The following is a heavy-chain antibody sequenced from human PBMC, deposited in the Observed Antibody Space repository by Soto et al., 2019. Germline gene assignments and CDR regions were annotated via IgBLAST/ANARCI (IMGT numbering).Heavy chain of an antibody. V-gene: IGHV3-33*01. Sequence: PGGSLRLSCAASGFTFSSYGMQRVRQAPGKGLEWVAVIRYDGSNKYYADSVKGRFTISRDNSKNTLYLKMNSLRAEDTAVYYCARDRNDFWSGYYSDYYYGMDVWGQGTTVTVSS. CDR3: ARDRNDFWSGYYSDYYYGMDV. CDR1: GFTFSSYG. J-gene: IGHJ6*02. CDR2: IRYDGSNK. D-gene: IGHD3-3*01.